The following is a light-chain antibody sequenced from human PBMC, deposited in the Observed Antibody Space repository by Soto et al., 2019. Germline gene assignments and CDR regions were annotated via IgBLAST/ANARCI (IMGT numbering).Light chain of an antibody. CDR2: KAS. CDR3: QLYNSYSCT. CDR1: QSISSW. V-gene: IGKV1-5*03. Sequence: DIQMTQSPSTLSASVGDRVTITCRASQSISSWLAWYQQKPGKAPKLLIYKASSLESGVPSRFSGSGSGTEFTLTISSLQPDDFATYDGQLYNSYSCTFGQGTKVEIK. J-gene: IGKJ1*01.